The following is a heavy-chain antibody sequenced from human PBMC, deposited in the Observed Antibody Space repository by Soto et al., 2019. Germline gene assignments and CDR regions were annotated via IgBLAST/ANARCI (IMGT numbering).Heavy chain of an antibody. D-gene: IGHD3-22*01. Sequence: QVQLVQSGAEVKTPGASVKVSCKASGYTFTSYGISWVRQAPGQGLEWRGWISVYNGNTNYAQKRQGRVTMTTDTSTSTAYMELRSLRSDDTAVYYCARVGLRYYYDSSAWGWFDPWGQGTLVTVSS. CDR1: GYTFTSYG. CDR2: ISVYNGNT. J-gene: IGHJ5*02. V-gene: IGHV1-18*01. CDR3: ARVGLRYYYDSSAWGWFDP.